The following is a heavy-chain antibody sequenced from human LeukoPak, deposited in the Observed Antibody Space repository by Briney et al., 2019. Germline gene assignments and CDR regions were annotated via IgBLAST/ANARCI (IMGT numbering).Heavy chain of an antibody. CDR1: GFTFSSYA. V-gene: IGHV3-23*01. CDR3: AKWLIPFDY. CDR2: ITGSGVST. Sequence: PEGSLRLSCVASGFTFSSYAMSWVRRAPGKGLEWVSAITGSGVSTYYADSVKGRFTISRDNSKNTLYLQMNSLRAEDTAVYYCAKWLIPFDYWGQGTLVTVSS. J-gene: IGHJ4*02. D-gene: IGHD6-19*01.